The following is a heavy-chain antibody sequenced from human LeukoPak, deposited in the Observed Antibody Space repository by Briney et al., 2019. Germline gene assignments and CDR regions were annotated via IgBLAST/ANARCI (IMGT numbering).Heavy chain of an antibody. V-gene: IGHV1-18*01. D-gene: IGHD3-3*01. CDR1: GYTFTSYG. Sequence: ASVKVSCKASGYTFTSYGISWVRQAPGQGLEWVGWSTAYNDNTNYAQKLQGRVTMTTDTSTSTAYMELRSLRSEDTAVYYCARVHDFWSGLFDYWGQGTLVTVSS. J-gene: IGHJ4*02. CDR3: ARVHDFWSGLFDY. CDR2: STAYNDNT.